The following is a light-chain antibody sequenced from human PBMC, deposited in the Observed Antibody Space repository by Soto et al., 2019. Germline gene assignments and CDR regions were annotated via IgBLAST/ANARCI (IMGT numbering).Light chain of an antibody. J-gene: IGLJ2*01. Sequence: QSALTQPASLSGSPGQSVTISCSGTTSDFVNYNYVSWYQHHPGKAPQLILFEVSNRPSAVSSRFSGSKSGNTASLIISGLQAEDEAYYYCSSYTVSTDVVFGGGTKVTVL. V-gene: IGLV2-14*01. CDR1: TSDFVNYNY. CDR3: SSYTVSTDVV. CDR2: EVS.